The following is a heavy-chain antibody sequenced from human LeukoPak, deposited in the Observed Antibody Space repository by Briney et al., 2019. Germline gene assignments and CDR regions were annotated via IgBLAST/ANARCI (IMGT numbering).Heavy chain of an antibody. J-gene: IGHJ5*02. CDR1: GGSISSGSYY. D-gene: IGHD5-12*01. V-gene: IGHV4-61*02. Sequence: ASETLSLTCTVSGGSISSGSYYWSWIRQPAGKGLEWIGRIYTSGSTNYNPSLKSRVTISVDTSKNQFSLKLSSVTAADTAVYYCVGGYVTSWFDPWGQGTLVTVSS. CDR3: VGGYVTSWFDP. CDR2: IYTSGST.